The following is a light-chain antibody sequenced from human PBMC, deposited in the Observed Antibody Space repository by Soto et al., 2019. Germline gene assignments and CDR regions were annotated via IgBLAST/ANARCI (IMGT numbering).Light chain of an antibody. CDR3: NSFTSSQTLPYV. Sequence: QSVLTQPASVSGSSGQSITISCSGTNSDIGSYNYVSWYLQHPGKAPKLIVFEVSNRPSGISDRFSGSKSGNTAYLTISGLQTEDEAVYYCNSFTSSQTLPYVFGTGTRSPS. V-gene: IGLV2-14*01. CDR2: EVS. J-gene: IGLJ1*01. CDR1: NSDIGSYNY.